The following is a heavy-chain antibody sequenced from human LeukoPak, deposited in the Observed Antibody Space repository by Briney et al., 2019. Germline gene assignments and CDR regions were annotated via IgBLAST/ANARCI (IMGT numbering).Heavy chain of an antibody. V-gene: IGHV3-7*01. CDR2: IKQDGSEK. CDR1: GFTFSSYW. Sequence: GGSLRLSCAASGFTFSSYWMSWVRQAPGKGLEWVANIKQDGSEKYYVDSVKGRFTISRDNSKNTLYLQMNSLRDEDTAVYYCAKEMGATNYFEYWGQGTLVTVS. CDR3: AKEMGATNYFEY. J-gene: IGHJ4*02. D-gene: IGHD1-26*01.